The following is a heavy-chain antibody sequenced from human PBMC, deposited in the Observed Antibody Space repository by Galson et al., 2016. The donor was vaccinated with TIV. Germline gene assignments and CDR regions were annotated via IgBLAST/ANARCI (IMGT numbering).Heavy chain of an antibody. Sequence: PALVKPTQTLTLTCTFSGFSLNTDGMYVNWIRQPPGKALEWLARIDWDDDKSYSPSLKSRLTISKDTSKNQVVLTMTNMDPVDTATYYCARISGYYDTTGHYIPRSFDYWGQGALVTVSS. CDR2: IDWDDDK. J-gene: IGHJ4*02. D-gene: IGHD3-9*01. CDR1: GFSLNTDGMY. CDR3: ARISGYYDTTGHYIPRSFDY. V-gene: IGHV2-70*11.